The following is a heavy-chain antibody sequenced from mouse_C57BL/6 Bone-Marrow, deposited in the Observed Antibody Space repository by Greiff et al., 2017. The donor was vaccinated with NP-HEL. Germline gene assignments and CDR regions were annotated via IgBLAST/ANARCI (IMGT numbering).Heavy chain of an antibody. J-gene: IGHJ2*01. V-gene: IGHV1-50*01. CDR3: ARTLYYFDY. D-gene: IGHD6-1*01. CDR2: IDPSDSYT. CDR1: GYTFTSYW. Sequence: VKLQQPGAELVKPGASVKLSCKASGYTFTSYWMQWVKQRPGQGLEWIGEIDPSDSYTNYNQKFKGKATLTVDTSSSTAYMQLSSLTSDDSAVYYCARTLYYFDYWGQGTTLTVSS.